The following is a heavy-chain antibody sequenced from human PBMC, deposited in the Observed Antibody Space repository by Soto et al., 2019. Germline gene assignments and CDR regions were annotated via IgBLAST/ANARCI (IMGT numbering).Heavy chain of an antibody. CDR3: GLRLPHYFWDWLDP. D-gene: IGHD3-16*01. Sequence: PSETLSRTCTVSGGSISSYYWSWIRQPAGKGLEWIGRIYHSGSTNYNPSLKSRVTISVDTSKNQFSLKLSSVTAADTAVYYCGLRLPHYFWDWLDPWGQGTPVTVSS. CDR2: IYHSGST. CDR1: GGSISSYY. V-gene: IGHV4-4*07. J-gene: IGHJ5*02.